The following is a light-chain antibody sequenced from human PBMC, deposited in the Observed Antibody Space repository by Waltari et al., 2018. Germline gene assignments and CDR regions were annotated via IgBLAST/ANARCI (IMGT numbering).Light chain of an antibody. Sequence: DVQMTQSPSTLSASVGDSVTITCRASHTISDWLAWYQQKPGQAPHLLICKASILESGVPSRFSGSASVTEFTLTISSLQPDDFATYYCQQHHNSPYTFGQGTHLEIK. CDR3: QQHHNSPYT. CDR2: KAS. V-gene: IGKV1-5*03. CDR1: HTISDW. J-gene: IGKJ2*01.